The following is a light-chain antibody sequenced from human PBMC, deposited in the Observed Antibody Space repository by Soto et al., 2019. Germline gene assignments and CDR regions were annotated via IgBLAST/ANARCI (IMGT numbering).Light chain of an antibody. CDR2: EVS. V-gene: IGLV2-14*01. Sequence: QSFLTQPASVSVSPGHSITISCPGTSSDVGGYNYVSWYQQHPGKAPKLMIYEVSNRPSGVSNRFSGSKSGNTASLTISGLQAEDEADYYCSSSTSSSTRVFGTGAKVTVL. CDR1: SSDVGGYNY. CDR3: SSSTSSSTRV. J-gene: IGLJ1*01.